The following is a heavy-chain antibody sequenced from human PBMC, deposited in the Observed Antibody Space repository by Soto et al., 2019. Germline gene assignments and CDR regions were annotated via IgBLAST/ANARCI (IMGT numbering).Heavy chain of an antibody. CDR3: ASAHGYYDFYSGYYPTDY. V-gene: IGHV1-69*13. Sequence: SVKVSCKASGGTFSSYAISWVRQAPGQGLEWMGGIIPIFGTANYAQKFQGRVTITADESTSTAYMELSSLRSEDTAVYYCASAHGYYDFYSGYYPTDYWGQGTLVTVSS. J-gene: IGHJ4*02. CDR1: GGTFSSYA. CDR2: IIPIFGTA. D-gene: IGHD3-3*01.